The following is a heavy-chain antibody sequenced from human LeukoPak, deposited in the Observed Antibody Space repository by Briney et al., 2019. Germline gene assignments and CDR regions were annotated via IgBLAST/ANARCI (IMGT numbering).Heavy chain of an antibody. CDR3: AKDQDACFGARKVWDYWGY. Sequence: GGSLSHSHAASGFTFSSHAMRWVRPPPGGGLEWVAAISGSGGSTYYADAVKGRFTISRDNAKNTLYLQMNSLRAEDTAVYYCAKDQDACFGARKVWDYWGYWGQGTLVTVSS. CDR2: ISGSGGST. V-gene: IGHV3-23*01. D-gene: IGHD3-10*01. J-gene: IGHJ4*02. CDR1: GFTFSSHA.